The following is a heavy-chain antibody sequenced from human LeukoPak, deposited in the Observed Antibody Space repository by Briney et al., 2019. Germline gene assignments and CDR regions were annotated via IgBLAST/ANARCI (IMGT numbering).Heavy chain of an antibody. J-gene: IGHJ3*02. Sequence: SETLSLTCAVYGGSFSGYYWSWIRQPPGKGLEWIGEINHSGSTNYNPSLKSRVTISVDTSKNQFSLKLSSVTAADTAVYYCAREVEAVAVAGTGVGAFDIWGQGTMVTVSS. CDR2: INHSGST. CDR1: GGSFSGYY. CDR3: AREVEAVAVAGTGVGAFDI. D-gene: IGHD6-19*01. V-gene: IGHV4-34*01.